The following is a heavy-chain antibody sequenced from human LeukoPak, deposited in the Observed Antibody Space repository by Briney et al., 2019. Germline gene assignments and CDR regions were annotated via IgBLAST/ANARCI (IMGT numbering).Heavy chain of an antibody. J-gene: IGHJ4*02. CDR2: ISYDGGNK. CDR3: ARDIWEYSSSWYSFDY. D-gene: IGHD6-13*01. V-gene: IGHV3-30-3*01. Sequence: PGRSLRLSCAASGFTFSSYAMHWVRQAPGKGLEWVAVISYDGGNKYYADSVKGRFTISRDNSKNTLYLQMNSLRAEDTAVYYCARDIWEYSSSWYSFDYWGQGTLVTVSS. CDR1: GFTFSSYA.